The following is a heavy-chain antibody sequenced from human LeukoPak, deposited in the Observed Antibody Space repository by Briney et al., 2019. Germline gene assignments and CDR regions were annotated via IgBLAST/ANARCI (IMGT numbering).Heavy chain of an antibody. J-gene: IGHJ4*02. CDR3: TRTVNSASDF. V-gene: IGHV3-7*03. CDR2: INQNGGVK. CDR1: GFIFGDYW. D-gene: IGHD4-23*01. Sequence: PGGSLRLSCVASGFIFGDYWMRWVRQAPGKGLEWVATINQNGGVKYVDSVKGRFTISRDNAKTSLFLQMNSLRIDDTAVYYCTRTVNSASDFWGQGTLVTVSS.